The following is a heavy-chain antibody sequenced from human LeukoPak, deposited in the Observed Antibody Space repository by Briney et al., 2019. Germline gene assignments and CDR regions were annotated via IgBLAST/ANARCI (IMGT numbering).Heavy chain of an antibody. CDR2: INAGNGNT. CDR3: ARVDGDPIYYYYGMDV. CDR1: GYTFTNYA. D-gene: IGHD4-17*01. V-gene: IGHV1-3*01. J-gene: IGHJ6*02. Sequence: ASVKVSFTTSGYTFTNYAIHWVRQAPGQRLEWMGWINAGNGNTKYLQNFQGRVTITRDTSASTVYMELSSLRSEDTAVYYCARVDGDPIYYYYGMDVWGQGTTVTVSS.